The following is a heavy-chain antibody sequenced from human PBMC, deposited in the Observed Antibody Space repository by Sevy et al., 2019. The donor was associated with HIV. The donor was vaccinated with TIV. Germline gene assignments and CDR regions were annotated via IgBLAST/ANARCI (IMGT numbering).Heavy chain of an antibody. CDR2: IYSGGST. J-gene: IGHJ1*01. Sequence: GGSLRLSCAVSGFTVSDDYVNWVRQAPGKGLEWVSVIYSGGSTYYADSVKVRFTISRDISKNTVFLQMNSLRADDTAIYYCASPGPNCRGDGYSVYWGQGTLVTVSS. D-gene: IGHD2-21*02. CDR3: ASPGPNCRGDGYSVY. CDR1: GFTVSDDY. V-gene: IGHV3-66*01.